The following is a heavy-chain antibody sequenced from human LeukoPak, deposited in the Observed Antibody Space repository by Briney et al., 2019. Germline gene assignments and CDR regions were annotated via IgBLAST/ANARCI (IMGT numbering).Heavy chain of an antibody. V-gene: IGHV3-30*02. CDR2: IRYDGSNK. J-gene: IGHJ4*02. CDR1: GFTFSSYG. D-gene: IGHD3-10*01. CDR3: AKDGFMSRAGSGSYEPPN. Sequence: PGGSLRLSCAASGFTFSSYGMHWVRQAPGKGLEWVAFIRYDGSNKYYADSVKGRFTISRDNSKNTLYLQMNSLRAEDTAVYYCAKDGFMSRAGSGSYEPPNWGQGTLVTVSP.